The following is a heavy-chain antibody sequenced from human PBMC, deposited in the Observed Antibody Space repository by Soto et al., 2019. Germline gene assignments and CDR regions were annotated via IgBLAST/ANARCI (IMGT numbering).Heavy chain of an antibody. J-gene: IGHJ6*01. D-gene: IGHD6-19*01. CDR2: IKQDGVEE. Sequence: GSPILSYAASGCTLRDYXMSWVRQSPWKGLEGVDNIKQDGVEEDYVDSVKGRLTTSRDTAKNSLYLQMNSLRAEDTAIYYCAKDEPYSSRSYGMDVWGLGTTVTVSS. CDR3: AKDEPYSSRSYGMDV. CDR1: GCTLRDYX. V-gene: IGHV3-7*03.